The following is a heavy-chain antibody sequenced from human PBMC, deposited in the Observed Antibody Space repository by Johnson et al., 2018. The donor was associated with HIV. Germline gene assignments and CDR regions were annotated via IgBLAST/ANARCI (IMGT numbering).Heavy chain of an antibody. CDR1: GFAVSSNY. D-gene: IGHD3-16*01. J-gene: IGHJ3*02. Sequence: QVQLVESGGGLVQPGGSLRLSCAASGFAVSSNYMSWVRQAPGKGLEWVAVISYDGSNKYYADSVKGRFTISRDNSKNMLYLQMNSLRVEDTAVYYCANLIGGGIWGQGTMVTVSS. CDR3: ANLIGGGI. V-gene: IGHV3-30-3*01. CDR2: ISYDGSNK.